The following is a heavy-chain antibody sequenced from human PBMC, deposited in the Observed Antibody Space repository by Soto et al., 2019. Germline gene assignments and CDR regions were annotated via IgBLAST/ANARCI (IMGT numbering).Heavy chain of an antibody. D-gene: IGHD6-13*01. V-gene: IGHV1-3*01. Sequence: QVQLVQSGAEVKKPGASVKVSCKASGYSCTSYAMHWVRQAPGQRLEWMGWINAGNGNTKYSQKFQGRVTITRDPSASTAYMELSSLRSEDTAVYYCARSSSWYVFDYWGQGTLVTVSS. CDR1: GYSCTSYA. CDR3: ARSSSWYVFDY. J-gene: IGHJ4*02. CDR2: INAGNGNT.